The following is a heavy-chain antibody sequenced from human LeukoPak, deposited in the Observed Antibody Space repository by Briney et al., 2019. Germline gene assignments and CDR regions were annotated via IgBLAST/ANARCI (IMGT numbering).Heavy chain of an antibody. J-gene: IGHJ4*02. V-gene: IGHV1-46*01. CDR1: GYTFTSYY. CDR3: ARDSGSYGALYYFDY. D-gene: IGHD1-26*01. CDR2: INPSGGST. Sequence: ASVKVSCKASGYTFTSYYMHWVRQAPGQGLEWMGIINPSGGSTTYAQKFQGGVTMTRDTSTSTVYMELSSLRSEDTAVYYCARDSGSYGALYYFDYWGQGTLVTVSS.